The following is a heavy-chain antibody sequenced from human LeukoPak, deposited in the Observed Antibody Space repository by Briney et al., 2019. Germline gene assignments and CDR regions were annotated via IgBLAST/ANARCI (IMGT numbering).Heavy chain of an antibody. J-gene: IGHJ4*02. CDR1: GGSISSSSYY. CDR2: IYYSGST. V-gene: IGHV4-39*07. CDR3: ARGGGPHDFYGGNFL. D-gene: IGHD4-23*01. Sequence: SETLSLTCTVSGGSISSSSYYWGWIRQPPGKGLEWIGSIYYSGSTYYNPSLKSRVTISVDTSKNQFSLKLSSVTAADTAVYYCARGGGPHDFYGGNFLWGQGTLVTVSS.